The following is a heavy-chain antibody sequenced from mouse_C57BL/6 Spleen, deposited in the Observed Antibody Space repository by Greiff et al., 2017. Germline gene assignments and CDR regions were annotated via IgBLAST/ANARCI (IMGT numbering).Heavy chain of an antibody. CDR2: ISPRSGNT. Sequence: VKLMESGAELARPGASVKLSCKASGYTFTSYGISWVKQRTGQGLEWIGEISPRSGNTYYNEKFKGKATLTAAKSSSTAYMELRTLTSEDSAVYCCARNGDGDWYFDGWGTGTTVTVAS. CDR3: ARNGDGDWYFDG. J-gene: IGHJ1*03. D-gene: IGHD4-1*01. V-gene: IGHV1-81*01. CDR1: GYTFTSYG.